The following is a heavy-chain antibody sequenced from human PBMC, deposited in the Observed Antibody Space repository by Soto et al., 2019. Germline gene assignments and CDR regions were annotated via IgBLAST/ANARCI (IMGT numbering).Heavy chain of an antibody. V-gene: IGHV1-18*04. CDR1: GYTFTSYG. CDR2: ISAYNGNT. J-gene: IGHJ3*02. CDR3: ARVRNYYDSSGQGAFDI. D-gene: IGHD3-22*01. Sequence: ASVKVSCKASGYTFTSYGISWVRQAPGQGLEWMGWISAYNGNTNYAQKLQGRVTMTTDTSTSTAYMELRSLRSDDTAVYYCARVRNYYDSSGQGAFDIWGQGTMVTVSS.